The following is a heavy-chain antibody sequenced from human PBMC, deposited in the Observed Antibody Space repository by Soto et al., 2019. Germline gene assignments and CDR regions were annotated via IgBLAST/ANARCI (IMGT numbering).Heavy chain of an antibody. Sequence: QVQLVQSGAEVRKPGASVKVSCKTSGYHFSRYYIHWVRQAPGKGLEWMGIINPTGGRATYAPKFQGRVTITSDTSTTTVYLEVTGLQSEDSAIYSCSRDRCSSTSCYPDYWGQGTLVTVSS. CDR3: SRDRCSSTSCYPDY. V-gene: IGHV1-46*03. D-gene: IGHD2-2*01. J-gene: IGHJ4*02. CDR2: INPTGGRA. CDR1: GYHFSRYY.